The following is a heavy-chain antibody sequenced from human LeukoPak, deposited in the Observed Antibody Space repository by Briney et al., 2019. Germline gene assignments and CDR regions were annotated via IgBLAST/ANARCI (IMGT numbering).Heavy chain of an antibody. CDR3: ASRGYLSYYFDY. Sequence: SQTLSLTCTASGGSISSGDYYWSWIRQHPGKGLEWIGYIYYSGSTYYNPSLKSRVTISVDTSKNQFSLKLSSVTAADTAVYYCASRGYLSYYFDYWGQGTLVTVSS. D-gene: IGHD5-18*01. V-gene: IGHV4-31*03. CDR1: GGSISSGDYY. CDR2: IYYSGST. J-gene: IGHJ4*02.